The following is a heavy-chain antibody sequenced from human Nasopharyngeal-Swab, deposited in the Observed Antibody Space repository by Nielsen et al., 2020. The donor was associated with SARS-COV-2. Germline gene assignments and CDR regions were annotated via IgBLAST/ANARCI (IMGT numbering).Heavy chain of an antibody. D-gene: IGHD3-22*01. J-gene: IGHJ6*02. CDR3: AREVVTMIVVTHYYYGMDV. Sequence: GESLKISCAASGFTFSSYWMSWVRQAPGKGLEWVANRKQYGSEKYYVDSVKGRFTISRDNAKNSLYLQMNSLRAEDTAVYYCAREVVTMIVVTHYYYGMDVWGQGTTVTVSS. CDR1: GFTFSSYW. V-gene: IGHV3-7*01. CDR2: RKQYGSEK.